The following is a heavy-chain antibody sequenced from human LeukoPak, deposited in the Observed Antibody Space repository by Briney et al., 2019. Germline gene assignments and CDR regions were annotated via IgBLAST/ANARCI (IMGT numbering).Heavy chain of an antibody. Sequence: GGSLRLSCAASGFTFRRYDVHCVRQAPGKGLVGIAIVNSAESTYYRDTVKSRFTISRDNSKHTLYLQMNSLRAEDTTVYYCARDPGYDYCIDYWGQGSLVIVSS. V-gene: IGHV3-66*01. D-gene: IGHD5-12*01. J-gene: IGHJ4*03. CDR1: GFTFRRYD. CDR3: ARDPGYDYCIDY. CDR2: VNSAEST.